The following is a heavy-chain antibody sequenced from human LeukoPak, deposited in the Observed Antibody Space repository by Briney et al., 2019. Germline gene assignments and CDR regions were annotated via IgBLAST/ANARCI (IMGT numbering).Heavy chain of an antibody. V-gene: IGHV2-5*02. CDR1: GFSLSTSGVG. CDR3: AHRRYGPRSGQVH. Sequence: GSGPTLVKPTQTLTLPCTFSGFSLSTSGVGVGWIRQPPGKALEWLALIYWDDDKRYSPSLKRRLTLTNDPSKIQVVLTMTNMDPLDTATYYCAHRRYGPRSGQVHWGKGTQVTVST. D-gene: IGHD2-15*01. J-gene: IGHJ4*02. CDR2: IYWDDDK.